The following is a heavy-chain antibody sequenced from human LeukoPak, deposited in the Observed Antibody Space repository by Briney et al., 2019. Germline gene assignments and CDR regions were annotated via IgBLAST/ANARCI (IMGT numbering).Heavy chain of an antibody. Sequence: GASVKVSCKASGYTFTGYYIHWVRQAPGQGLQWMGWVNPNTGGTNYAQKFQGRVTMTRDTSINTAYMELSSLRSDDTAVYYCASTAGNDNGDHWASDIRGQGTMVTVSS. D-gene: IGHD4-17*01. CDR1: GYTFTGYY. CDR3: ASTAGNDNGDHWASDI. J-gene: IGHJ3*02. CDR2: VNPNTGGT. V-gene: IGHV1-2*02.